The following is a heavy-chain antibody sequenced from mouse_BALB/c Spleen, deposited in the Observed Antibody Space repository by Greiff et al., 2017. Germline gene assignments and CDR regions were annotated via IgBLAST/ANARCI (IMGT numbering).Heavy chain of an antibody. Sequence: EVQLQQSGGGLVKLGGSLKLSCAASGFTFSSYYMSWVRQTPEKRLELVAAINSNGGSTYYPDTVKGRFTISRDNAKNTLYLQMSSLKSEDTALYYCASYGNYDWFAYWGQGTLVTVSA. CDR2: INSNGGST. CDR1: GFTFSSYY. D-gene: IGHD2-1*01. CDR3: ASYGNYDWFAY. V-gene: IGHV5-6-2*01. J-gene: IGHJ3*01.